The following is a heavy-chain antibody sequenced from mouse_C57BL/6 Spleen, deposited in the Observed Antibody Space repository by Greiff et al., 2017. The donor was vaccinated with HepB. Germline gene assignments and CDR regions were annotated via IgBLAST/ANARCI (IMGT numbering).Heavy chain of an antibody. J-gene: IGHJ2*01. CDR3: ARKGVSSGYDYFDY. CDR1: GYTFTSYG. V-gene: IGHV1-81*01. CDR2: IYPRSGNT. Sequence: VQLQESGAELARPGASVKLSCKASGYTFTSYGISWVKQRTGQGLEWIGEIYPRSGNTYYNEKFKGKATLTADKSSSTAYMELRSLTSEDSAVFFCARKGVSSGYDYFDYWGQGTTLTVSS. D-gene: IGHD3-2*02.